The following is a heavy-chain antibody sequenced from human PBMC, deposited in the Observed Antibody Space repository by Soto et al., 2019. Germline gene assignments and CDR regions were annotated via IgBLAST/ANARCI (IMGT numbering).Heavy chain of an antibody. CDR2: IYYSGST. CDR3: ASSPRGSYFDY. J-gene: IGHJ4*02. V-gene: IGHV4-39*01. CDR1: GGSISSSSYY. D-gene: IGHD1-26*01. Sequence: QLQLQESGPGLVKPSETLSLTCTVSGGSISSSSYYWGWIRQPPGKGLEWIGSIYYSGSTYYNPSLKSRVTISVDTSKNQFSLKLRSVTAADTAVYYCASSPRGSYFDYWGQGTLVTVSS.